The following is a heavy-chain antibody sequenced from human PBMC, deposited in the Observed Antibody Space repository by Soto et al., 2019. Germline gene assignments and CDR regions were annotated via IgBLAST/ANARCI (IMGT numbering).Heavy chain of an antibody. CDR2: IIAGGGDT. CDR1: GFTFSHYA. J-gene: IGHJ3*02. CDR3: AKDLGGSYWEGAFDI. D-gene: IGHD1-26*01. V-gene: IGHV3-23*01. Sequence: PGGSLRLSCAASGFTFSHYAMSWVRQAPGKGQEWVSTIIAGGGDTYYAESVKGRFTISRDNSKNTLYLQMNSLRAEDTSVYYFAKDLGGSYWEGAFDIWGQGTMVTVSS.